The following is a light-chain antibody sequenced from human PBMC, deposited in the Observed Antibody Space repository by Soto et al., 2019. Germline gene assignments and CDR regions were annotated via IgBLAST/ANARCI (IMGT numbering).Light chain of an antibody. V-gene: IGKV3-20*01. CDR1: QSVSSSF. CDR2: GAS. Sequence: EIVLTQSPGTLSLSPCERATLSCRASQSVSSSFLAWYQQKVGQAPRLLIYGASSRATGIPDRFSGSGSGTDFTLTISRLEPEDFAVYYCQQYGSSPRTFGQGTRLEIK. CDR3: QQYGSSPRT. J-gene: IGKJ5*01.